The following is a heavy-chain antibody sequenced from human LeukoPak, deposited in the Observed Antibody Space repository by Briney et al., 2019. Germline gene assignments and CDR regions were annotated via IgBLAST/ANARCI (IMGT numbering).Heavy chain of an antibody. D-gene: IGHD1-26*01. CDR2: ISWNSGSI. V-gene: IGHV3-9*01. Sequence: GRSLRLSCAASGFTFDDYAMHWVRQAPGKGLEWVSGISWNSGSIGYADSVKGRFTISRDNAKNSLYLQMNSLRAEDTALYYCAKGVVGATSTFFDYCGQGTLVTVSS. J-gene: IGHJ4*02. CDR3: AKGVVGATSTFFDY. CDR1: GFTFDDYA.